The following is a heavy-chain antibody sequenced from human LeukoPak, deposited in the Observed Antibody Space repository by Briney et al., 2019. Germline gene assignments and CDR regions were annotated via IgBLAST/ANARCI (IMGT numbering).Heavy chain of an antibody. V-gene: IGHV4-59*13. Sequence: PSETLSLTCTVSGASISSYSWSWIRQPPGKGLEWLGYIHYNGSPNYNPSLKSRVTISVDTSKNQFSLKLSSVTAADTAVYYCARGGVTIFGVATPTNWFDPWGQGTLVTVSS. CDR1: GASISSYS. CDR2: IHYNGSP. CDR3: ARGGVTIFGVATPTNWFDP. D-gene: IGHD3-3*01. J-gene: IGHJ5*02.